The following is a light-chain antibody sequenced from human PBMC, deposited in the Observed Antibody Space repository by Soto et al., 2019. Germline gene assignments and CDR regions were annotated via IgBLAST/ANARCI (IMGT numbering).Light chain of an antibody. V-gene: IGKV3-15*01. Sequence: EVVLTQSPATLSVSPGERATLSCRANQSVGSNLAWYQQKPGQAPRLLIDGASTRATGIPARFSGSGSGTEFTLTISSLQSEDFVVYYCQQYNNWPRVAFGGGTKVEIK. J-gene: IGKJ4*01. CDR1: QSVGSN. CDR3: QQYNNWPRVA. CDR2: GAS.